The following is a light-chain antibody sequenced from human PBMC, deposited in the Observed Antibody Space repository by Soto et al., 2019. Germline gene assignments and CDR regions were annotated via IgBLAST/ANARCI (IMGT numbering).Light chain of an antibody. J-gene: IGLJ1*01. V-gene: IGLV7-46*01. CDR2: DTT. CDR3: LLSYNGPYV. Sequence: QPLVTQEPSLTDSPGGTVTLTFGSSTGAVTNGHYPYWFQQKPGQAPRTLIYDTTNRHSWTPARFSGSLLGGKAALTLSGAQPEDEAEYYCLLSYNGPYVFGTGTKVTGL. CDR1: TGAVTNGHY.